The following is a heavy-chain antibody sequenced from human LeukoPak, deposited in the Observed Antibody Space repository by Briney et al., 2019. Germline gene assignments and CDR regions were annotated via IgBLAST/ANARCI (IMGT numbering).Heavy chain of an antibody. Sequence: SVKVSCKASGGTFSSYTISWVRQAPGQGLEWMGGIIPIFGPANYAQKFQGRVTITADESTSTAYMELSSLRSEDTAVYFCARATGNSDHSPREPIHWYFDLWGRGTLVTVSS. CDR1: GGTFSSYT. CDR3: ARATGNSDHSPREPIHWYFDL. CDR2: IIPIFGPA. J-gene: IGHJ2*01. D-gene: IGHD4-23*01. V-gene: IGHV1-69*13.